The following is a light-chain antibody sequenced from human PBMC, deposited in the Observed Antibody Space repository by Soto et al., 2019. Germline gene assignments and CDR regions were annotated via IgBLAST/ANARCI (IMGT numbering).Light chain of an antibody. CDR1: QSVSSY. J-gene: IGKJ5*01. CDR2: DAS. Sequence: IVLTQSPATLSLSPGERATLSRTASQSVSSYLAWYQQKPGQAPRLLIYDASNRATGIPARFSGSGSGTDFTLTISSLEPEDFAVYYCQQRSNWPPITFGQGTRLEIK. CDR3: QQRSNWPPIT. V-gene: IGKV3-11*01.